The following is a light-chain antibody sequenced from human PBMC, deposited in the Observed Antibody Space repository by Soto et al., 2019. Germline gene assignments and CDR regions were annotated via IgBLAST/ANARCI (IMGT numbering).Light chain of an antibody. Sequence: DIQMTQSPSTLSASVGDRVTITCRASQSISSWLAWYQQKPGKAPKLLIYDASSLESVVPSRFSGSGCGTESTLTISNLQHDDFTAYYGQHYDDHPRTFGQGTKVDI. CDR2: DAS. J-gene: IGKJ1*01. CDR3: QHYDDHPRT. V-gene: IGKV1-5*01. CDR1: QSISSW.